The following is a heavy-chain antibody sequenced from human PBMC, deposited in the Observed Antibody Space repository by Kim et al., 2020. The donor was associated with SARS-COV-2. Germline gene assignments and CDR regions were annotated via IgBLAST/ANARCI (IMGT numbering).Heavy chain of an antibody. Sequence: ADAVRGRFTITRDNAENSLYLQMGTLRAEDTAIYYCARVLYGAGSHYYFDLWGQGTLVTVSS. J-gene: IGHJ4*02. V-gene: IGHV3-11*05. CDR3: ARVLYGAGSHYYFDL. D-gene: IGHD3-10*01.